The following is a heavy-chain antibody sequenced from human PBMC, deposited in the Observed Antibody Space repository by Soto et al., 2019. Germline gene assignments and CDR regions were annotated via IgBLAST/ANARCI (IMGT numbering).Heavy chain of an antibody. V-gene: IGHV3-48*03. CDR2: IGRSGETI. Sequence: GGSMRLSCVGPGFTFSSFEMNWVRQTPGKGLEWLSYIGRSGETIYYADSVKGRFTISRDNAKNSLYLQMNGLRAEDTAVYYCARDRRMDVWGQGTTVTVSS. CDR3: ARDRRMDV. J-gene: IGHJ6*02. CDR1: GFTFSSFE.